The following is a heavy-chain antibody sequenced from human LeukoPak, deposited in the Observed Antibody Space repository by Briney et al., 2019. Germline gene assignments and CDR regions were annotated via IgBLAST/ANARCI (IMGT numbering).Heavy chain of an antibody. CDR3: ARGAEAETSPLDF. V-gene: IGHV1-2*02. CDR2: INPKSGAA. Sequence: ASVKVSCKASGYIFSDYYMHWVRQAPGQGLEWLDWINPKSGAADYAQQFRGRVTMTRDTSINTDYMEMKRVTSDDTAVYYCARGAEAETSPLDFWGQGTLVIVS. J-gene: IGHJ4*02. D-gene: IGHD6-13*01. CDR1: GYIFSDYY.